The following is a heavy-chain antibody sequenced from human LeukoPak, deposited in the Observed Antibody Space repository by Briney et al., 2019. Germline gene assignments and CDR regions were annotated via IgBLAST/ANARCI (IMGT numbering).Heavy chain of an antibody. CDR2: INWNGGST. D-gene: IGHD2-21*02. Sequence: PGGSLRLSCAASGFTFDDYGMSWVRQAPGKGLEWVSGINWNGGSTGYADSVKGRFTISRDNAKNSLYLQMNSLRAEDTALYYCARSHIVVVTAYDAFDIWGQGTMVTVSS. CDR1: GFTFDDYG. CDR3: ARSHIVVVTAYDAFDI. V-gene: IGHV3-20*04. J-gene: IGHJ3*02.